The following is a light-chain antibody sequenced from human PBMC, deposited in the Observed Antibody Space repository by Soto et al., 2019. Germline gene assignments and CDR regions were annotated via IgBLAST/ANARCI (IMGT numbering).Light chain of an antibody. V-gene: IGKV1-12*02. Sequence: DIQMTQSPSSVSASVGDRVTITCRASQGISTWLAWYQQKPGKAPKLLIYAASRLRSGVPSRFGGSGSGTDFTLSISSLQPEDFATFYCQQADSFPFTCGQGTRLEIK. CDR2: AAS. CDR1: QGISTW. CDR3: QQADSFPFT. J-gene: IGKJ5*01.